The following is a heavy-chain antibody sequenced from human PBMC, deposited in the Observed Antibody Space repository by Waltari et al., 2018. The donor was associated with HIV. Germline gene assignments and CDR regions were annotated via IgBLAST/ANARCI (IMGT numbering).Heavy chain of an antibody. CDR1: GFTFSSYA. CDR3: AKDLFPFDAFDI. D-gene: IGHD3-10*02. CDR2: IGVGGGST. V-gene: IGHV3-23*04. Sequence: EVQLVESGGGLVQPGGSLRLSCAASGFTFSSYAMNWVRQAPGKGLEWVPTIGVGGGSTYYADSVEGRFTISRDNSKNTLYLQMNSLRAEDTAVYYCAKDLFPFDAFDIWGQGTMVTVSS. J-gene: IGHJ3*02.